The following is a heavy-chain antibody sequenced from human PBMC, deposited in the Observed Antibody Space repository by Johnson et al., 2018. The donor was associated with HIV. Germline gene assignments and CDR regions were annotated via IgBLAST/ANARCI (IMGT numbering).Heavy chain of an antibody. CDR3: AKGEAATTVTRDI. CDR1: GFTFSSYA. V-gene: IGHV3-20*04. J-gene: IGHJ3*02. Sequence: VQLVESGGGLVQPGGSLRLSCAASGFTFSSYAMSWVRQAPGKGLEWVSGINWNGGNIGYADSVKGRFTISRDNAKNSLYLQMNSMRDEDAAVYYWAKGEAATTVTRDIWGQGTMVTVSS. D-gene: IGHD4-11*01. CDR2: INWNGGNI.